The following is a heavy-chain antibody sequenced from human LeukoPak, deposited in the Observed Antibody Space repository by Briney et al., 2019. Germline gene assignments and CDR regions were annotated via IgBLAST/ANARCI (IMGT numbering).Heavy chain of an antibody. CDR2: INQGGSEK. Sequence: GGSLRLSCAASGFMFSDYWMKWVRQAPGKGLEWVASINQGGSEKDYVDSLRGGFTISRDNAKNSLYLQMSSLRVVDTAVYYCARDGVSAGLYFDSWGQGTLVTVSS. D-gene: IGHD6-13*01. J-gene: IGHJ4*02. CDR1: GFMFSDYW. V-gene: IGHV3-7*03. CDR3: ARDGVSAGLYFDS.